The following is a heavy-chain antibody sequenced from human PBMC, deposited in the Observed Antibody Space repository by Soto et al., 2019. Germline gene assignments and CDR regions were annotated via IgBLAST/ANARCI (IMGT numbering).Heavy chain of an antibody. J-gene: IGHJ6*03. V-gene: IGHV2-70*11. CDR1: GFSLSTSGMC. D-gene: IGHD3-10*01. CDR3: ARMGPPAYYGSGRNYYYMDV. CDR2: IDWDDDK. Sequence: GSGPTLVNPTQTLTLTCTFSGFSLSTSGMCVSWIRQPPGKALEWLARIDWDDDKYYSTSLKTRLTISKDTSKNQVVLTMTNMDPVDTAAYYCARMGPPAYYGSGRNYYYMDVWGKGTTVTVSS.